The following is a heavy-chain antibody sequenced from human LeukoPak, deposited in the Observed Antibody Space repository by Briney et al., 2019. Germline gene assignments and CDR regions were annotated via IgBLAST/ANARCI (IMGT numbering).Heavy chain of an antibody. D-gene: IGHD2-2*01. Sequence: SVKVSCKASGGTFISYAISWVRQAPGQGLEWMGGIIPIFGTANYAQKFQGRVTITADESTSTAYMELSSLRSEDTAVYYCARAHIVVVPAAPSMNYYYYYMDVWGKGTTVTVSS. J-gene: IGHJ6*03. V-gene: IGHV1-69*13. CDR3: ARAHIVVVPAAPSMNYYYYYMDV. CDR2: IIPIFGTA. CDR1: GGTFISYA.